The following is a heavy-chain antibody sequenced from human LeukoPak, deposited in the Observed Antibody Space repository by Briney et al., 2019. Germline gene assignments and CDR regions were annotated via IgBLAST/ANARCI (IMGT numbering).Heavy chain of an antibody. D-gene: IGHD1-26*01. J-gene: IGHJ4*02. V-gene: IGHV4-34*01. Sequence: PGGSLRLSCAASGFTFSSYAMSWIRQPPGRGLEWIGEINHSGSTNYNPSLKSRVTISVDTSKNQFSLKLSSVTAADTAVYYCASGSYARSRYYFDYWGQGTLVTVSS. CDR1: GFTFSSYA. CDR3: ASGSYARSRYYFDY. CDR2: INHSGST.